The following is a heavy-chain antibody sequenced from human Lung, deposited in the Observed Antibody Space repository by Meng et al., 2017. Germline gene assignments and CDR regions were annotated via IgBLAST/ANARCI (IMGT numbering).Heavy chain of an antibody. J-gene: IGHJ4*02. D-gene: IGHD4-11*01. V-gene: IGHV4-34*01. CDR1: GGSFSDYY. CDR2: INHSGST. CDR3: ARGPTTMAHDFDY. Sequence: QVQLQQGGEGLLKPSETLSLTCVVSGGSFSDYYWRGIRQPPGKGLEWIGEINHSGSTNYNPSLESRATISVDTSQNNLSLKLSSVTAADSTVYYCARGPTTMAHDFDYWGQGTLVTGSS.